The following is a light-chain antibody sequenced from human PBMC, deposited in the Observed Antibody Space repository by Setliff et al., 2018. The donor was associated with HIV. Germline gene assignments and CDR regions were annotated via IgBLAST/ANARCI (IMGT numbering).Light chain of an antibody. CDR2: EVS. CDR1: SSDVGGYNY. J-gene: IGLJ1*01. Sequence: QSVLTQPASVSGSPGQSITISCTGTSSDVGGYNYVSWYQHFPVRTPKLMIYEVSNRPSGVSNRFSGSKSGNTASLTISGLQAEDEADYYCNSYTGSSTVYVFGTGTKVTVL. V-gene: IGLV2-14*01. CDR3: NSYTGSSTVYV.